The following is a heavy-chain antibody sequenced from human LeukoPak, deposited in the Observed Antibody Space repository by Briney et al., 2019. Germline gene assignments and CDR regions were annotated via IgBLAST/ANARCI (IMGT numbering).Heavy chain of an antibody. J-gene: IGHJ4*02. CDR3: ARSGDFYSSSWHFDY. D-gene: IGHD6-13*01. CDR1: GFTFSDYY. CDR2: ISSSGSTI. V-gene: IGHV3-11*01. Sequence: GGSLRLSCAASGFTFSDYYMSWIRQAPGKGLEWVSYISSSGSTIYYADSVKGRFTISRDNAKNSPYLQMNSLRAEDTAVYYCARSGDFYSSSWHFDYWGQGTLVTVSS.